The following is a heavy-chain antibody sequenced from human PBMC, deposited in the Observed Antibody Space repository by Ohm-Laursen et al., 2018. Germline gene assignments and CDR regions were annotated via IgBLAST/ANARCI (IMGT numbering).Heavy chain of an antibody. CDR1: GFAFSAYN. CDR3: AKDGRIRDCSWFDY. D-gene: IGHD2-21*02. J-gene: IGHJ5*01. V-gene: IGHV3-15*01. CDR2: IKSKTDGGTT. Sequence: SLRLSCAASGFAFSAYNMYWVRQAPGKGLEWVGRIKSKTDGGTTDYAAPVKGRFTISRDDSKDTLYLQMNSLKTEDTAVYYCAKDGRIRDCSWFDYWGQGTLVTVSP.